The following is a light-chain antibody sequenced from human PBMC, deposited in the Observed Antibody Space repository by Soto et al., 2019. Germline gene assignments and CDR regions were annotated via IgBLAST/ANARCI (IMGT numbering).Light chain of an antibody. CDR1: QSIGIW. V-gene: IGKV1-5*03. Sequence: IQMTQSPSTLSASVGDRVAITCRASQSIGIWLAWYQQKPGKAPRFLIYKASSLESGAPSRFSGSGYATEIPLPISSLQPDDFATYYVQQYNDSSSTFGQGDKGVIK. CDR3: QQYNDSSST. J-gene: IGKJ1*01. CDR2: KAS.